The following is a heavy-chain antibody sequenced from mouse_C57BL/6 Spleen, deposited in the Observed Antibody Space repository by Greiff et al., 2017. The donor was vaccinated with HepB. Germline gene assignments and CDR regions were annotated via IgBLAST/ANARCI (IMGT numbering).Heavy chain of an antibody. V-gene: IGHV1-26*01. CDR3: AKITTVVDKDWYFDV. D-gene: IGHD1-1*01. CDR1: GYTFTDYY. J-gene: IGHJ1*03. CDR2: INPNNGGT. Sequence: EVQLQQSGPELVKPGASVKISCKASGYTFTDYYMNWVKQSHGKSLEWIGDINPNNGGTSYNQKFKGKATLTVDKSSSTAYMELRSLTSEDSAVYYCAKITTVVDKDWYFDVWGTGTTVTVSS.